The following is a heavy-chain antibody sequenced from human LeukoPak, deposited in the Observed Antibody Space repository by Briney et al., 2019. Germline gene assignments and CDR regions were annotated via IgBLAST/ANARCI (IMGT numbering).Heavy chain of an antibody. CDR1: GYTFTGYY. CDR2: INPNSGGT. CDR3: ARGTAYYYDSSGYLDY. Sequence: GASVKVSCKASGYTFTGYYMHWVRQAPGQGLEWMGWINPNSGGTNYAQKFQGRVTMTRDTSISTDYMEVSRLRADDRDVYECARGTAYYYDSSGYLDYWGQGTLVTVSS. D-gene: IGHD3-22*01. V-gene: IGHV1-2*02. J-gene: IGHJ4*02.